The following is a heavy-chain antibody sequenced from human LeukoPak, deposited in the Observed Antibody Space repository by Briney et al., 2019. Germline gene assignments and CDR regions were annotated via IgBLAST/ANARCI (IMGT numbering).Heavy chain of an antibody. V-gene: IGHV3-15*01. J-gene: IGHJ4*02. CDR3: TTEAPWYSSGRGWSDY. CDR1: GFTFSDAW. CDR2: IKSKVDRETT. Sequence: TGGSLRLSCAASGFTFSDAWMSWVRQAPGKGLEWVGHIKSKVDRETTDYAAPVKGRFTISRDDSKNTLYLQMNSLKTEDTAVYYCTTEAPWYSSGRGWSDYWGQGTLVTVSS. D-gene: IGHD6-19*01.